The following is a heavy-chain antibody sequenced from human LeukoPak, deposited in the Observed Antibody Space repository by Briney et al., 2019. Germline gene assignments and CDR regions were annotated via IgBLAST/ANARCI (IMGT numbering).Heavy chain of an antibody. J-gene: IGHJ5*02. D-gene: IGHD3-3*02. V-gene: IGHV3-23*01. CDR3: AKPFTPMSFEWFDP. CDR1: GFTFSSYA. CDR2: ISGSGGST. Sequence: GGSLRLSCAASGFTFSSYAMSWVRQAPGKGLEWVSAISGSGGSTYYADSVKGRFTISRDNSKNTLFLQMNSLRAEDTAVYYCAKPFTPMSFEWFDPWGQGTLVTVSS.